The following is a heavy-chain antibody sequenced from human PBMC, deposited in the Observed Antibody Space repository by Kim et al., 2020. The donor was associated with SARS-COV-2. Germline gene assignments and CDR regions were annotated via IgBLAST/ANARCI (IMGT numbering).Heavy chain of an antibody. J-gene: IGHJ4*02. CDR3: ARHYGSGTYPLDS. Sequence: YKPSLKSRVTMSVDTSNNQFSLRLSSVTAADTAVYYCARHYGSGTYPLDSWGQGTLVTVSS. V-gene: IGHV4-61*07. D-gene: IGHD3-10*01.